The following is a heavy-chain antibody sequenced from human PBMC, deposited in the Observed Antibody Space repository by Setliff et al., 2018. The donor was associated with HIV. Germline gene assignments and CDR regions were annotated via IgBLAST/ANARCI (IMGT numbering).Heavy chain of an antibody. V-gene: IGHV3-15*05. J-gene: IGHJ4*02. CDR2: IKHNSDGGTT. CDR1: GIIFTDAW. D-gene: IGHD2-15*01. CDR3: VRGLGSEFDY. Sequence: PGGSLRLSCTTSGIIFTDAWMNWVRRAPGKGLEWVGLIKHNSDGGTTDFAAPVKGRFTISRDDSKSTLFLQMNSLKIEDTAVYYCVRGLGSEFDYWGQGTLVTVSS.